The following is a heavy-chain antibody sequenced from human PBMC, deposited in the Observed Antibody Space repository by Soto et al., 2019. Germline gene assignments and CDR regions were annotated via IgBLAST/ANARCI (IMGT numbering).Heavy chain of an antibody. D-gene: IGHD4-17*01. CDR1: GFTFSSYA. V-gene: IGHV3-30-3*01. CDR2: ISYDGSNK. Sequence: QVQLVESGGGVVQPGRSLRLSCAASGFTFSSYAMHWVRQAPGKGLEWVAVISYDGSNKYYADSVKGRFTISRDNSKNTLYLQMNSLGAEDTAVYYCARVASTVVTLYWYFDLWGRGTLVTVSS. J-gene: IGHJ2*01. CDR3: ARVASTVVTLYWYFDL.